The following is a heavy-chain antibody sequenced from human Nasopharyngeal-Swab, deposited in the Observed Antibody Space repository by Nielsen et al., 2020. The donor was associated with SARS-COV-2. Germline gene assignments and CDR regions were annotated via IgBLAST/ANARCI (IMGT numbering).Heavy chain of an antibody. Sequence: ASVKVSCKASGYTFTRYAINWLRQAPGQGPEWMGWIATPTGHPTYAQGFTGRFVFSLDTSVATAYLHINSLKTEDTAIYYCVRDQAKARPNWFDPWGQGTLVTVSS. CDR1: GYTFTRYA. CDR3: VRDQAKARPNWFDP. CDR2: IATPTGHP. J-gene: IGHJ5*02. V-gene: IGHV7-4-1*02. D-gene: IGHD1-26*01.